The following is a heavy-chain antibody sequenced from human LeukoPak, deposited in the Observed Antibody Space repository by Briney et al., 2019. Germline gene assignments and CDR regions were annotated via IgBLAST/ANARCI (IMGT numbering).Heavy chain of an antibody. J-gene: IGHJ5*02. D-gene: IGHD2-15*01. V-gene: IGHV4-61*02. CDR1: GGSISSGSYY. Sequence: SETLSLTCTVSGGSISSGSYYWSWIRQPAGKGLEWIGRIYTSGSTNYNPSLKSRVAISVDTSKNQFSLKLSSVTAADTAVYYCARIAMVAATQWFDPWGQGTLVTVSS. CDR2: IYTSGST. CDR3: ARIAMVAATQWFDP.